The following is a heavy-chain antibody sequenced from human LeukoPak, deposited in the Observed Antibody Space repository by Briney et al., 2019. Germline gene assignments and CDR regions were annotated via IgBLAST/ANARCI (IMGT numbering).Heavy chain of an antibody. V-gene: IGHV4-59*01. CDR2: IYYSGST. J-gene: IGHJ6*03. CDR3: ARSSSVLLVARFYYYYMDV. D-gene: IGHD2-8*02. Sequence: SETLSLTCTVSGGSISSYYWSWIRQPPGKGLEWIGYIYYSGSTNYNPSLKSRVTISVDTSKNQFSLKLSSVTAADTAVYYCARSSSVLLVARFYYYYMDVWGKGTTVTVSS. CDR1: GGSISSYY.